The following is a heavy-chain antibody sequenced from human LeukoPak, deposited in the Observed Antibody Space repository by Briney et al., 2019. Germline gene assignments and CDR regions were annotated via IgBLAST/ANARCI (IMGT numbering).Heavy chain of an antibody. V-gene: IGHV4-4*07. Sequence: PSETLSLTCTVSGGSISSYYWSWIRQLAGKGLEWIGRIYTSGSTNYNPSLKSRVTMSVDTSKNQFSLKLSSVTAADTAVYYCARDQGGSGPSDYYYYGMDVWGQGTTVTVSS. J-gene: IGHJ6*02. D-gene: IGHD3-10*01. CDR1: GGSISSYY. CDR2: IYTSGST. CDR3: ARDQGGSGPSDYYYYGMDV.